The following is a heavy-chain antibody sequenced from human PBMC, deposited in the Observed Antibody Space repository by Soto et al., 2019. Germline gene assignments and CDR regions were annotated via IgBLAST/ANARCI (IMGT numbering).Heavy chain of an antibody. Sequence: ASVKVSCKVSGYTLTELSMHWVRQAPGKGLEWMGGFDPEDGETIYAQKFQGRVTMTEDTSTDTAYMELSSLRSEDTAVYYCATEQYCNSTSSPDNWFDPWGKGTLVTVSS. CDR3: ATEQYCNSTSSPDNWFDP. J-gene: IGHJ5*02. D-gene: IGHD2-2*01. CDR1: GYTLTELS. CDR2: FDPEDGET. V-gene: IGHV1-24*01.